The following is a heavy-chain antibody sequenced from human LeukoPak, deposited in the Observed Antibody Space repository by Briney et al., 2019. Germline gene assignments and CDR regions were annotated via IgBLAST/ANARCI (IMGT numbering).Heavy chain of an antibody. CDR3: ARDRTIVAAMDV. Sequence: PGGSLRLSCVASGFSFSGYSMNWVRQAPGKGLDWVSYISSGSRTIFYGDSVKGRFTISRDNAKNSLYLQMNSLRAEDTAVYYCARDRTIVAAMDVWGKGTTVTVSS. D-gene: IGHD5-12*01. CDR1: GFSFSGYS. V-gene: IGHV3-48*01. J-gene: IGHJ6*04. CDR2: ISSGSRTI.